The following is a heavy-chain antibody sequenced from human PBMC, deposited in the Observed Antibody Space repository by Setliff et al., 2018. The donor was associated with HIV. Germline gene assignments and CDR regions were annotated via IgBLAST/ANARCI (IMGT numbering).Heavy chain of an antibody. Sequence: TLSLTCTVSGASIRSQYWSWIRKPPGKGLEWIGYISYSGSTNYNPSLESRVAMSVDTSKQQFSLEVSSVTAADTAVYYCARTRGHSYGTLAGFDYWGRGSLVTVSS. CDR2: ISYSGST. D-gene: IGHD5-18*01. J-gene: IGHJ4*01. CDR1: GASIRSQY. V-gene: IGHV4-59*11. CDR3: ARTRGHSYGTLAGFDY.